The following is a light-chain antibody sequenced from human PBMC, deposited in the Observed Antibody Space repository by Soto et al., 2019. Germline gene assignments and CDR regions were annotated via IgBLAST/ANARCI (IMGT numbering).Light chain of an antibody. Sequence: DIQMTQSPSTLSASVGDRVTITCRASQSISIWLAWYQQKPGKAPKVLMYKASTLESGVPSRFSGSGSGTEFTLTISSLQPDDFATYYCQQFNTYPFTFGQGTKVEIK. J-gene: IGKJ2*01. CDR1: QSISIW. CDR3: QQFNTYPFT. CDR2: KAS. V-gene: IGKV1-5*03.